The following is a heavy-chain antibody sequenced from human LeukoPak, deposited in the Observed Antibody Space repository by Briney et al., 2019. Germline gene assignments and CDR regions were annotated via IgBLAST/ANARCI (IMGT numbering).Heavy chain of an antibody. V-gene: IGHV1-8*02. CDR1: GYTFTVHY. J-gene: IGHJ4*02. CDR3: ARVRLPSYYFDY. D-gene: IGHD3-10*01. CDR2: MNPNSGNT. Sequence: ASVKVSCKASGYTFTVHYMHWLRQAPGQGLEWMGWMNPNSGNTGYAQKFQGRVTMTRNTSISTAYMELSSLRSEDTAVYYCARVRLPSYYFDYWGQGTLVTVSS.